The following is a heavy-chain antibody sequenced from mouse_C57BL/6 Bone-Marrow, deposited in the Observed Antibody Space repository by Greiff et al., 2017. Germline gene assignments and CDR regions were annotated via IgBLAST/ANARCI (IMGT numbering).Heavy chain of an antibody. CDR2: ISSGGDYI. CDR1: GFTFSSYA. Sequence: EVQVVESGEGLVKPGGSLKLSCAASGFTFSSYAMSWVRQTPEKRLEWVAYISSGGDYIYYADTVKGRFTISRDNARNTLYLQMSSLKSEDTAMYYCTRGVYGSSYWYFDVWGTGTTVTVSS. CDR3: TRGVYGSSYWYFDV. V-gene: IGHV5-9-1*02. J-gene: IGHJ1*03. D-gene: IGHD1-1*01.